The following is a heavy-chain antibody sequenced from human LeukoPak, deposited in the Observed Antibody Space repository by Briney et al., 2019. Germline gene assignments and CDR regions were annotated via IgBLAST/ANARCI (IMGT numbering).Heavy chain of an antibody. D-gene: IGHD5-18*01. Sequence: GASVKVSCKASGYTFTSYYMHWVRQAPGKGLEWMGGFDPEDGETIYAQKFQGRVTMTEDTSTDTAYMELSSLRSEDTAVYYCATVTRGYSYGSNYYYYGMDVWGQGTTVTVSS. J-gene: IGHJ6*02. CDR3: ATVTRGYSYGSNYYYYGMDV. CDR1: GYTFTSYY. V-gene: IGHV1-24*01. CDR2: FDPEDGET.